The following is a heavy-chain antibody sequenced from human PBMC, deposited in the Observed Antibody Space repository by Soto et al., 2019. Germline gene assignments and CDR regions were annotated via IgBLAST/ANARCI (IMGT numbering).Heavy chain of an antibody. CDR1: GFMFNTYE. V-gene: IGHV3-48*03. CDR2: ISSSGRHI. Sequence: GGSLRLSCAASGFMFNTYEMMWVRQAPGKGLEWLSYISSSGRHIFYADSVKGRFTISRDNAKNSLYPQMNNLRVEDTAIYYCARETEQVATIDFWGQGTQVTVSS. J-gene: IGHJ4*02. CDR3: ARETEQVATIDF.